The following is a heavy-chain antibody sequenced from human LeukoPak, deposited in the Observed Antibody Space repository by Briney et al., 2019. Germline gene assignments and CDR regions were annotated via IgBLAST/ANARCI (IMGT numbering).Heavy chain of an antibody. V-gene: IGHV1-18*01. Sequence: GASVKVSCKASGYTFTSYGIIWVRQAPGQGLEWMGWISAYNGNTNYAQKLQGRVTMTTDTSPSTAYMELRSLRSDDTAVYYCARERELYPSFFDFWGQGTLVTVSS. J-gene: IGHJ4*02. CDR1: GYTFTSYG. CDR3: ARERELYPSFFDF. CDR2: ISAYNGNT. D-gene: IGHD1-26*01.